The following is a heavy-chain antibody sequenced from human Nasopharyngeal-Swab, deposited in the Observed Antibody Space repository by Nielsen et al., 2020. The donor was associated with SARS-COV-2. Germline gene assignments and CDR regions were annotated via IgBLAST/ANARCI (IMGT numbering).Heavy chain of an antibody. J-gene: IGHJ5*02. Sequence: ASVKVSCKASGYTFTGYYMHWVRQAPGQGLEWMGRINPNSGGTNYAQKFQGRVTMTRDTSISTAYMELSRLRSDDTAVYYCARDLDGTVTPPGWFDPWGQGTLVTVSS. V-gene: IGHV1-2*06. CDR2: INPNSGGT. D-gene: IGHD4-17*01. CDR1: GYTFTGYY. CDR3: ARDLDGTVTPPGWFDP.